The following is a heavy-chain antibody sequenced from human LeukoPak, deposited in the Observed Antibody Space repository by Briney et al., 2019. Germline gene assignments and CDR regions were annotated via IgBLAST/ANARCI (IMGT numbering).Heavy chain of an antibody. Sequence: PSETLSLTCTVSGGSISSYYWSWIRQPPGKGLERIGYIYYSGSTNYNPSLKSRVTISVDTSKNQFSLKLSSVTAADTAVYYCARLERDWKAGAAFDYWGQGTLVTVSS. CDR1: GGSISSYY. CDR3: ARLERDWKAGAAFDY. D-gene: IGHD1-1*01. CDR2: IYYSGST. V-gene: IGHV4-59*08. J-gene: IGHJ4*02.